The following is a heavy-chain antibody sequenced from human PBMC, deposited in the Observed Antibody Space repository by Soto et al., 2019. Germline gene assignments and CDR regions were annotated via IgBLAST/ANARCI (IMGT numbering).Heavy chain of an antibody. V-gene: IGHV4-61*01. CDR2: IYYSGST. CDR1: GGSVSSGNNYY. Sequence: SDTLSLTCTFSGGSVSSGNNYYCSWIRQPPAKGLEWIGYIYYSGSTKYSPTLKSRVTISLDTSKHESSLSLRSVTAADTAVYYCAGDSHSPWNSVRGWFDPWGQGTLVTVSS. D-gene: IGHD1-7*01. J-gene: IGHJ5*02. CDR3: AGDSHSPWNSVRGWFDP.